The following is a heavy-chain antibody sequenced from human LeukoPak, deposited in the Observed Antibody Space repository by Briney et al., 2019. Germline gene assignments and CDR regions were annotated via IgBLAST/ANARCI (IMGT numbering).Heavy chain of an antibody. CDR2: IYYSGST. D-gene: IGHD4-23*01. Sequence: SETLSLTCTVSGGSISSGSYYWSWIRQVPGKGLEWIGYIYYSGSTNYSPSLKSRVTISVDTSKNQFSLKLSSLTAADTAVYYCARGGGYLDYWGQGTLVTVSS. CDR3: ARGGGYLDY. J-gene: IGHJ4*02. CDR1: GGSISSGSYY. V-gene: IGHV4-61*01.